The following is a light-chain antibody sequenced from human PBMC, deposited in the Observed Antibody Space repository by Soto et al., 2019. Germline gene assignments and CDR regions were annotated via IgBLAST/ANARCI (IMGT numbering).Light chain of an antibody. J-gene: IGLJ7*01. Sequence: QSVLTQPASVSGSPGQSITISCTGTSSDVGGYNLVSWYQQHPGKAPKLMISEVSKRPSGISDRFSSSKSGSTASLTISGLQAEDEADYYCCSYAGTSTHTVFGGGTQLTVL. CDR3: CSYAGTSTHTV. CDR2: EVS. CDR1: SSDVGGYNL. V-gene: IGLV2-23*02.